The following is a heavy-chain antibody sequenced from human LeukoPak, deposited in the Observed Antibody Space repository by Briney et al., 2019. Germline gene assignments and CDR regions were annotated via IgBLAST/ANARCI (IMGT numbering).Heavy chain of an antibody. CDR2: MRSKTHGGTT. V-gene: IGHV3-15*01. CDR1: GFTFSNAR. Sequence: GGSLRLSCAASGFTFSNARMTWVRQAPGKGLEWVGRMRSKTHGGTTECTAPVKGRFTISRDGSKNYLSLQMNSLQTEHRTVSYCSTVGYIYGHHGMDASGGRTPVTVSS. CDR3: STVGYIYGHHGMDA. J-gene: IGHJ6*01. D-gene: IGHD5-18*01.